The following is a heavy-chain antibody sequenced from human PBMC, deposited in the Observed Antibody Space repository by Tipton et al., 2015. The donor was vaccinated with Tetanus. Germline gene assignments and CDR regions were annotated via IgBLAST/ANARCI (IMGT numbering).Heavy chain of an antibody. CDR2: ISSTSYYL. CDR1: GFTFSTYT. D-gene: IGHD3-10*01. Sequence: SLRLSCAASGFTFSTYTINWVRQAPGKGLEWVSSISSTSYYLYYADSVKGRFTLSRDNAKNSLYLQMNSLRAEDTAVYYCAREGSGQDFDYWGRGTLVTVSP. J-gene: IGHJ4*02. V-gene: IGHV3-21*01. CDR3: AREGSGQDFDY.